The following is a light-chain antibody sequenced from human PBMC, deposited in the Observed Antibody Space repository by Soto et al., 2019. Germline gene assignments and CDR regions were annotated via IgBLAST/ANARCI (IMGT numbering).Light chain of an antibody. CDR2: EVI. Sequence: QPVLTQPPSASGSPGQSVTISCTGTSSDVDGYKYVSWYQQHPGKAPKLMIYEVIKRPSGVPDRFSGSKSGDTASLTVSGLQAEDEADYYCSSYAGSNNLGVVFGGGTKVTVL. J-gene: IGLJ2*01. CDR3: SSYAGSNNLGVV. V-gene: IGLV2-8*01. CDR1: SSDVDGYKY.